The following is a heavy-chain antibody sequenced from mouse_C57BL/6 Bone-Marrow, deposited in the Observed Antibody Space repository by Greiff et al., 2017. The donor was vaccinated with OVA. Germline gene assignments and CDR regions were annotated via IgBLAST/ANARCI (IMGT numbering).Heavy chain of an antibody. CDR3: ASYYYYGSSFDY. J-gene: IGHJ2*01. CDR1: GYTFTSYG. D-gene: IGHD1-1*01. CDR2: IYPRSGNT. V-gene: IGHV1-81*01. Sequence: QVQLQQSGAELARPGASVKLSCKASGYTFTSYGISWVKQRTGQGLEWIGEIYPRSGNTYYNEKFKGKATLTADKSSSTAYMELRSLTSEDAAVYFCASYYYYGSSFDYWGQGTTLTVSS.